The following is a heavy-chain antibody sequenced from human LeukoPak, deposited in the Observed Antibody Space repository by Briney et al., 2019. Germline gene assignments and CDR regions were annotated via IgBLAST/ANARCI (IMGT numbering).Heavy chain of an antibody. CDR1: GDSISSSSYY. CDR3: ANTMVRGVTPHY. Sequence: PSETLSLTCTVSGDSISSSSYYWGWIRQPPGKGLEWIGSIYYSGSTYYNPSLKSRVTISVDTSKNQFSLKLSSVTAADTAVYYCANTMVRGVTPHYWGQGTLVTVSS. V-gene: IGHV4-39*01. CDR2: IYYSGST. D-gene: IGHD3-10*01. J-gene: IGHJ4*02.